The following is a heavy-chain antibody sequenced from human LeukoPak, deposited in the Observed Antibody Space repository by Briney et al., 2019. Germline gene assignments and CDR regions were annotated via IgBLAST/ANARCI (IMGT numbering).Heavy chain of an antibody. J-gene: IGHJ4*02. CDR3: TPYQSASGWYGLY. CDR1: GFTFSHAW. CDR2: IKSKADAETT. Sequence: GGSLRLSCAGSGFTFSHAWMSRVRQTPGKGLEWLGRIKSKADAETTGYAAPVKGRFTISRDDSKNTLFLQMNSLKTEDTAVYYCTPYQSASGWYGLYWGQGTLVTVSS. V-gene: IGHV3-15*01. D-gene: IGHD6-19*01.